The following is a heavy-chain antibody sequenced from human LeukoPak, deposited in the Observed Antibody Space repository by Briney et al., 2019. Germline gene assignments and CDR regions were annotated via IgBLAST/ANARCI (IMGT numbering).Heavy chain of an antibody. V-gene: IGHV3-48*03. CDR3: AELGITMMGGV. CDR2: ISSSGSTI. J-gene: IGHJ6*03. D-gene: IGHD3-22*01. Sequence: GGSLRLSCAASGFTFSSYEMNWVRQAPGKGLEWVSYISSSGSTIYYADSVKGRFTISRDNAKNSLYPQMNSLRAEDTAVYYWAELGITMMGGVWGKGPTVTISS. CDR1: GFTFSSYE.